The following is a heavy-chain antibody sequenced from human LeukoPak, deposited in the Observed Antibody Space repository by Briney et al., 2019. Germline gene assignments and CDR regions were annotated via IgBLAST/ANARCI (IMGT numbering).Heavy chain of an antibody. CDR3: ARDPRWLQGYFQH. Sequence: ASVMVSCKASGYTFTGYYMHWVRQAPGQGLEWMGRINPNSGGTNYAQKFQGRVTMTRDTSISTAYMELSRLRSDDTAVYYCARDPRWLQGYFQHWGQGTLVTVSS. D-gene: IGHD5-24*01. J-gene: IGHJ1*01. CDR1: GYTFTGYY. V-gene: IGHV1-2*06. CDR2: INPNSGGT.